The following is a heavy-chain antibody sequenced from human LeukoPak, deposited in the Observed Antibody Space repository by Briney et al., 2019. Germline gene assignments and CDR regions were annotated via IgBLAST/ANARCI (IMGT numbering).Heavy chain of an antibody. D-gene: IGHD3-22*01. Sequence: GGSLRLSCAASGFTFSSYSMNWVRQAPGKGLEWVSYISSSSSTIYYADSVKGRFTISRDNSKNTLYLQMNSLRAEDTAVYYCAKPYYSDTSGYGPGYGMDVWGRGTTVTVSS. V-gene: IGHV3-48*01. J-gene: IGHJ6*02. CDR2: ISSSSSTI. CDR1: GFTFSSYS. CDR3: AKPYYSDTSGYGPGYGMDV.